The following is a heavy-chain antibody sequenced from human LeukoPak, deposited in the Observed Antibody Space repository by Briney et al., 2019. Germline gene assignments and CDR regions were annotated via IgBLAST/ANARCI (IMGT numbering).Heavy chain of an antibody. J-gene: IGHJ4*02. CDR3: ARVKYSSSWYYFDY. Sequence: SETLSLTCSVSGGSISSGGYYGSWIRQHPGKGLEWIGYIYYSGSTYYNPSLESRVTISVDTSKNQFSLKLSSVTAADTAVYYCARVKYSSSWYYFDYWGQGTLVTVSS. V-gene: IGHV4-31*03. CDR2: IYYSGST. CDR1: GGSISSGGYY. D-gene: IGHD6-13*01.